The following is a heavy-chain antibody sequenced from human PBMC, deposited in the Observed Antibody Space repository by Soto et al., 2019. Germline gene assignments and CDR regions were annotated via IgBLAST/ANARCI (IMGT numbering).Heavy chain of an antibody. CDR3: ARAPSAWYFHL. CDR2: IKQDGSEK. Sequence: EVQLVESGGGLVQPGGSLRLSCAASGFTFSSYWMSWVRQAPAKGLEWVANIKQDGSEKYYMDSVNGRFIMSRDNAKTAPYLQMNSLRAKETAVYYCARAPSAWYFHLWGRGTLVTVSS. CDR1: GFTFSSYW. J-gene: IGHJ2*01. D-gene: IGHD2-2*01. V-gene: IGHV3-7*01.